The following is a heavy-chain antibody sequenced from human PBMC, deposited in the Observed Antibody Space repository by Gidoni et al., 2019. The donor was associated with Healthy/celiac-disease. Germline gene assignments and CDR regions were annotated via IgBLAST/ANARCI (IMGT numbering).Heavy chain of an antibody. J-gene: IGHJ4*02. CDR2: IKQDGSEK. CDR1: GFTFSSYW. CDR3: ARTKSWLSGDYLSLYYFDY. Sequence: EVQLVESGGGLVQPGGSLRLSCAASGFTFSSYWMSWVRQAPGKGLEWVANIKQDGSEKYYVDSVKGRFTISRDNAKNSLYLQMNSLRAEDTAVYYCARTKSWLSGDYLSLYYFDYWGQGTLVTVSS. D-gene: IGHD4-17*01. V-gene: IGHV3-7*03.